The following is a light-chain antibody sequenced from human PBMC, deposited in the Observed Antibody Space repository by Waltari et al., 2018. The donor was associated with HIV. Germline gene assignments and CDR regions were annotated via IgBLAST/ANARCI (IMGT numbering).Light chain of an antibody. Sequence: DSQMTQSPSSLSASVGERVTITCQARQDISNYLNWYQQKPGKAPKLLIYDASNLETGVPSRFSGSGSGTDFTFTISSLQPEDIATYYCQQYDNLPFTFGPGTKVDIK. J-gene: IGKJ3*01. V-gene: IGKV1-33*01. CDR2: DAS. CDR3: QQYDNLPFT. CDR1: QDISNY.